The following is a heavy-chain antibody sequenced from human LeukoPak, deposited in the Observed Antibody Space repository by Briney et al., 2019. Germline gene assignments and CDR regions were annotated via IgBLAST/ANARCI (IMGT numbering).Heavy chain of an antibody. CDR2: IIPIFGTA. CDR3: ARMKGVVAPTEGAFDI. Sequence: ASVKVSCKASGGTFSSYAISWVRQAPGQGLEWMGGIIPIFGTANYAQKFQGRVTITADESTSTAYMELSSLRSEDTAVYYCARMKGVVAPTEGAFDIWGQGTMVTVSS. D-gene: IGHD5-12*01. CDR1: GGTFSSYA. J-gene: IGHJ3*02. V-gene: IGHV1-69*13.